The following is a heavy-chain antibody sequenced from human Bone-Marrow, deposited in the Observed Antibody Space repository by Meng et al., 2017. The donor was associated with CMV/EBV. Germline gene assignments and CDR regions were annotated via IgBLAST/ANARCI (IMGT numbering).Heavy chain of an antibody. J-gene: IGHJ4*02. Sequence: ASVKVSCKASGYTFTSYYMHWVRQAPGQGLEWMGIINPSGGSTSYAQKFQGRVTMTRDTSTSTVYMELSSLRSEDTAVYYCARDINNYCSSTSCYGGGDYWGQGTLVTVSS. CDR3: ARDINNYCSSTSCYGGGDY. V-gene: IGHV1-46*01. CDR2: INPSGGST. CDR1: GYTFTSYY. D-gene: IGHD2-2*01.